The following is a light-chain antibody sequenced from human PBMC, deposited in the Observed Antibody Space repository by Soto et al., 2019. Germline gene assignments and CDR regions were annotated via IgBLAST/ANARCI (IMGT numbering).Light chain of an antibody. CDR2: GAS. CDR3: QHYGSSPGT. Sequence: EIVLTQAPGTLSLSPGERATLSCRASQFVASSYVGWYQQKPGQAPRLLIYGASSRATGIPDRFSGSGSGTNFTLTISRLEPEDFAVYYCQHYGSSPGTFGHGTKVDIK. J-gene: IGKJ1*01. CDR1: QFVASSY. V-gene: IGKV3-20*01.